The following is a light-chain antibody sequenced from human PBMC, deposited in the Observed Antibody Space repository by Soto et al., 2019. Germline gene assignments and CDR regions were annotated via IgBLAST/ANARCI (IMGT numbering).Light chain of an antibody. Sequence: EIVLTQSPGTLSLSPGDRATLSCRASQSVTGTYLAWYQHKPGQAPRLLIYGESMRATGIPDRFSGSGSGTDFTLTISRLEPEDFAVYYCQKYGSPLWTFGKGTKVEI. J-gene: IGKJ1*01. CDR3: QKYGSPLWT. V-gene: IGKV3-20*01. CDR2: GES. CDR1: QSVTGTY.